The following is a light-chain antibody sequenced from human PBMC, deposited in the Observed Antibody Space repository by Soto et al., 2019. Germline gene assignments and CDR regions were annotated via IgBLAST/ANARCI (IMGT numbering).Light chain of an antibody. CDR3: QSYDTTLSGVV. Sequence: QSALTQPASVSGSPGQSITISCTGTSSDIGGHNDVSWYQQHPGKAPKLLIYGVSNRPSGVPERFSGSKSGASASLAITGLQAEDEADYYCQSYDTTLSGVVFGGGTKLTVL. CDR1: SSDIGGHND. V-gene: IGLV2-14*01. J-gene: IGLJ2*01. CDR2: GVS.